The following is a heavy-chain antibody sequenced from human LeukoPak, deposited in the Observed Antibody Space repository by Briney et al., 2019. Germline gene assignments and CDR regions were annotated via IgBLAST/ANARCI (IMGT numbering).Heavy chain of an antibody. CDR1: GFTFSSYA. CDR3: AKDMVMRVMVRGSTMGY. CDR2: ISGSGGST. D-gene: IGHD3-10*01. J-gene: IGHJ4*02. Sequence: PGGSLRLSCAASGFTFSSYAMSWVRQAPGKGLEWVSAISGSGGSTYYADSVKGRFTISRDNSKNTLYLQMNSLRAEDTAVYYCAKDMVMRVMVRGSTMGYWGQGTLVTVSS. V-gene: IGHV3-23*01.